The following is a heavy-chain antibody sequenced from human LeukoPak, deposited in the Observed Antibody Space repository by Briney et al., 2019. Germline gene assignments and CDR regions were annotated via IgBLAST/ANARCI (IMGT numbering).Heavy chain of an antibody. CDR3: ARHRGSGSPYFDY. CDR2: IYYSGST. Sequence: SETLSLTCTVSGDSINNYYWSWIRQSPGKGLEWIGYIYYSGSTKYNPSLKGRVIILVDTSKNQFSLKLSSVTAADTATYYCARHRGSGSPYFDYWGQGTLVTVSS. D-gene: IGHD3-10*01. CDR1: GDSINNYY. J-gene: IGHJ4*02. V-gene: IGHV4-59*08.